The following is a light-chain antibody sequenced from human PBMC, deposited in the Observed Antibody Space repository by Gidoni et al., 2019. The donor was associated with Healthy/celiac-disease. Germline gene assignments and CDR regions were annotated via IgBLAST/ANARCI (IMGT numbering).Light chain of an antibody. J-gene: IGKJ2*01. CDR3: QQYGSSHMYT. V-gene: IGKV3-20*01. CDR1: QSVSSSY. CDR2: GAS. Sequence: EIALTPSPGTLSLSPGERATLSCRASQSVSSSYLAWYQQKPGQDPRLLIYGASSRATGIPDRFSGSGSGTDFTLTISRLEPEDFAVYYCQQYGSSHMYTFGQGTKLEIK.